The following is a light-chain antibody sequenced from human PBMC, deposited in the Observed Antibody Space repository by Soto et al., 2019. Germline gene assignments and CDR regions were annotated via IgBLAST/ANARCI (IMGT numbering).Light chain of an antibody. CDR3: QHYNSDPTWT. J-gene: IGKJ1*01. Sequence: DIQMTQSPSTLSASVGDRVTITCRASQSISTWLAWYQQKPGKAPKLLIYKAASLESGVPSRFSGSGSGTEFTLNISSLQPDDFATYYCQHYNSDPTWTFGQGTKVEIK. V-gene: IGKV1-5*03. CDR1: QSISTW. CDR2: KAA.